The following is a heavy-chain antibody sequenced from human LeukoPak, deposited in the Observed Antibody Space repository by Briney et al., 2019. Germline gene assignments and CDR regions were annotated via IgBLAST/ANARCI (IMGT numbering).Heavy chain of an antibody. CDR1: GGTISSYA. CDR3: ARGYSGYDYPFDY. CDR2: IIPIFGTA. D-gene: IGHD5-12*01. V-gene: IGHV1-69*01. J-gene: IGHJ4*02. Sequence: SVKVSCKASGGTISSYAISWVRQAPGQGLEWMGGIIPIFGTANYAQKFQGRVTITADESTSTAYMELSSLRSEDTAVYYCARGYSGYDYPFDYWGQGTLVTVSS.